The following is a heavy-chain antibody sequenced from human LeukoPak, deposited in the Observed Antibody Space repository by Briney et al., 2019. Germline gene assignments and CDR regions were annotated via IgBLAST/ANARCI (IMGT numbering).Heavy chain of an antibody. V-gene: IGHV3-21*01. Sequence: KPGGSLRLSCAASGFTFSSYSMNWVHQAPGKGLEWVSSISSSSSYIYYADSVKGRFTISRDNAKNSLYLQMNSLRAEDTAVYYCARGPSITMIVVEYDYWGQGTLVTVSS. J-gene: IGHJ4*02. CDR3: ARGPSITMIVVEYDY. CDR2: ISSSSSYI. D-gene: IGHD3-22*01. CDR1: GFTFSSYS.